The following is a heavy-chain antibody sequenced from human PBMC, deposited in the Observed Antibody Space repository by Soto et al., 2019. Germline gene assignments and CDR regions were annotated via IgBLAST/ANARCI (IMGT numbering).Heavy chain of an antibody. CDR3: ARDMARGSDVFDI. J-gene: IGHJ3*02. CDR2: ISYDGSNK. D-gene: IGHD1-26*01. CDR1: GFTFSSHT. V-gene: IGHV3-30-3*01. Sequence: QVQLVESGGGVVQPGRSLRLSCAASGFTFSSHTMHWVRQAPGKGLEWVAVISYDGSNKFYADSVKGRFTISRDNSNKMMYLQMNSLRAEDTAVYIGARDMARGSDVFDIWGQGPMVTVSS.